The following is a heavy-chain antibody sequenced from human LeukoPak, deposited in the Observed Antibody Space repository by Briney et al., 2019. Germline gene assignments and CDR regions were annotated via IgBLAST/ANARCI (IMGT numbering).Heavy chain of an antibody. J-gene: IGHJ4*02. CDR3: ARALYCSSTSCYCFDY. CDR1: GFTFSRYA. V-gene: IGHV3-30*04. Sequence: GGSLRLSCAASGFTFSRYAMHWVRQAPGKGLEWVAVISYDGSNKYYADSVKGRFTISRDNSKNTLYVQMNSLRAEDTAVYYCARALYCSSTSCYCFDYWGQGTLVTVPS. D-gene: IGHD2-2*01. CDR2: ISYDGSNK.